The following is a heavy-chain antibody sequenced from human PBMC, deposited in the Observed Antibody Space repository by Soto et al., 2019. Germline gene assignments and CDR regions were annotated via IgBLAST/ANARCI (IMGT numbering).Heavy chain of an antibody. CDR3: ARDTDGLHY. CDR1: GLIFSNYR. J-gene: IGHJ4*02. CDR2: ISTDGSIT. Sequence: PGGSLRLSCAASGLIFSNYRMHWVRQAPGKGLVWVSCISTDGSITNYADSVKGRFTVSRDNAKNTLYLQMNSLRAEDTALYYCARDTDGLHYWGQGTVVTSPQ. V-gene: IGHV3-74*01.